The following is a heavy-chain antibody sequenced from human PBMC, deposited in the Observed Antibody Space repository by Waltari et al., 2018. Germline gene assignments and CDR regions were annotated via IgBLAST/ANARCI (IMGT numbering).Heavy chain of an antibody. Sequence: QVQLVQSGAEVKQPGSSVKVPCKASGGTFGSYAITWVRQAPGQGLEWLGGVIPIYGTPNYEAKFQGRVTVSADASTTTAYLEVRSLKSEDTAVYYCAKREIGDPFDTWGQGTLVTVSS. CDR1: GGTFGSYA. J-gene: IGHJ3*02. V-gene: IGHV1-69*12. D-gene: IGHD1-26*01. CDR2: VIPIYGTP. CDR3: AKREIGDPFDT.